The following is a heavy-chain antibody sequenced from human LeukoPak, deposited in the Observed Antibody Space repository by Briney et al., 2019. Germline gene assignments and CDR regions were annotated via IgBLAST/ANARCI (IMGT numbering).Heavy chain of an antibody. J-gene: IGHJ2*01. D-gene: IGHD5-12*01. CDR3: ARRRGYSGYDWLRYFDL. Sequence: SETLSLTCTVSGGSISSYYWSWIRQPPGKGLEWIGYIYYSGSTNYNPSLKSRVTISVDTSKNQFSLKLSSVTAADTAVYYCARRRGYSGYDWLRYFDLWGRGTLVTVSS. V-gene: IGHV4-59*08. CDR1: GGSISSYY. CDR2: IYYSGST.